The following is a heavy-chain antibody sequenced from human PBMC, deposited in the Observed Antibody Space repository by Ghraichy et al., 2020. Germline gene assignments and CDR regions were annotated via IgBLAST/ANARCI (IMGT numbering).Heavy chain of an antibody. Sequence: SETLSLTCTVSGGSISSSSYYWGWIRQPPGKGLEWIGSIYYSGSTYYNPSLKSRVTISVDTSKNQFSLKLSSVTAADTAVYYCARHASSSGWYPRMTYYYYYYMDVWGKGTTVTVSS. CDR1: GGSISSSSYY. J-gene: IGHJ6*03. D-gene: IGHD6-19*01. CDR3: ARHASSSGWYPRMTYYYYYYMDV. CDR2: IYYSGST. V-gene: IGHV4-39*01.